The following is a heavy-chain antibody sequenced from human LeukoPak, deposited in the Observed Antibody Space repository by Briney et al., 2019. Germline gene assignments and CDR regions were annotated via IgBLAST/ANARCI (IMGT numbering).Heavy chain of an antibody. D-gene: IGHD3-22*01. J-gene: IGHJ4*02. CDR3: ARVRSGYYYDFDC. V-gene: IGHV4-59*01. Sequence: ASETLSLTCTVSGGSISSYYWSWIRQPPGKGLEWIGYIYYSGSTNYNPSLKSRVTISVDTSKNQFSLKLSSVTAADTAVYYCARVRSGYYYDFDCWGQGTLVTVSS. CDR2: IYYSGST. CDR1: GGSISSYY.